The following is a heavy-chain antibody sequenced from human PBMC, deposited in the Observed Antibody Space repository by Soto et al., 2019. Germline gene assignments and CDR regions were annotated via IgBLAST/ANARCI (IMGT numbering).Heavy chain of an antibody. CDR3: ARDVGIDFDY. CDR2: TYYRTKWYN. D-gene: IGHD1-26*01. CDR1: GDSVSSTRAA. J-gene: IGHJ4*02. V-gene: IGHV6-1*01. Sequence: QSQTLSLPCAISGDSVSSTRAAWNWIRQSPLRGLEWLGRTYYRTKWYNDYAVSVKSRITINPDTSKNQFSLQLNSVITEDTAVYYCARDVGIDFDYWGQGTLVTVSS.